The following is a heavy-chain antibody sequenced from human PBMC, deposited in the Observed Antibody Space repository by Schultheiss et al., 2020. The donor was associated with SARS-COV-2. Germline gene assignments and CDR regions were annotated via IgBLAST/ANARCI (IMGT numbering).Heavy chain of an antibody. V-gene: IGHV5-51*01. D-gene: IGHD1-26*01. J-gene: IGHJ5*02. CDR1: GYSFTNYW. CDR3: ARGRMVGGNSGGWFDP. Sequence: GESLKISCKGSGYSFTNYWIGWVRQMPGKGLEWMGIIYPGDSDTRYSPSFQGQVTISADKSISTAYLQWSSLKASDTAMYYCARGRMVGGNSGGWFDPWGQGTLVTVSS. CDR2: IYPGDSDT.